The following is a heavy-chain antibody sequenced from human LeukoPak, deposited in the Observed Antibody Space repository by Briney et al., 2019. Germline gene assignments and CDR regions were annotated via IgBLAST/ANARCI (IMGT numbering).Heavy chain of an antibody. J-gene: IGHJ4*02. CDR1: GYTLTELS. Sequence: WASVKVSCKVSGYTLTELSMHWVRQAPGKGLEWMGGFDPEDGETIYAQKFQGRVTMTEDTSTDTAYMELSSLRSEDTAVYYCATAHSMVRGRFDYWGQGTLVPSPQ. CDR3: ATAHSMVRGRFDY. D-gene: IGHD3-10*01. V-gene: IGHV1-24*01. CDR2: FDPEDGET.